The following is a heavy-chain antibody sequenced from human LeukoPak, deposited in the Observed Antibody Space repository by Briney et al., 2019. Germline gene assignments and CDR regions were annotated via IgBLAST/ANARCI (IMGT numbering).Heavy chain of an antibody. CDR2: ISAYNGNT. CDR3: ARVIQDGYNFMDV. V-gene: IGHV1-18*01. J-gene: IGHJ6*02. CDR1: GGTFSSYA. Sequence: GASVKVSCKASGGTFSSYAISWVRQAPGQGLEWMGWISAYNGNTNYAQKLQGRVTMTTDTSTSTAYMELRSLRSDDTAVYYCARVIQDGYNFMDVWGQGTTVTVSS. D-gene: IGHD1-1*01.